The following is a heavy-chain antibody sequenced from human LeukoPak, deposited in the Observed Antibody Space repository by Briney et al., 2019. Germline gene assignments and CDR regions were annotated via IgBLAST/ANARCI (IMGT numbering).Heavy chain of an antibody. CDR1: GFTFSSYA. CDR2: VSGRGDST. D-gene: IGHD3-22*01. CDR3: AKDLTYDYDSTGYYFDY. Sequence: PGGSLRLSCAASGFTFSSYAISWVRQAPGKGLEWVSAVSGRGDSTYYADSVKGRFTISRDNSKNTLYLQLNSLRAEDTARYYCAKDLTYDYDSTGYYFDYWGQGTLVTVSS. V-gene: IGHV3-23*01. J-gene: IGHJ4*02.